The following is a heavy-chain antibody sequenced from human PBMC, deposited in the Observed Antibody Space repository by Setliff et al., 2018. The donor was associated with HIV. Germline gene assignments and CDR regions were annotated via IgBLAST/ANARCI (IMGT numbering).Heavy chain of an antibody. V-gene: IGHV1-2*02. Sequence: PSVKVSCKASGYTFSGYYMHWVRQAPGQGLEWMGWINPNSGGTNYAQKFQGRVTMTRDTSISTAYMELSRLRSDDTAVYYCARGDIIAVPAAIDMDVWGKGTTVTVSS. D-gene: IGHD2-2*01. CDR3: ARGDIIAVPAAIDMDV. J-gene: IGHJ6*03. CDR1: GYTFSGYY. CDR2: INPNSGGT.